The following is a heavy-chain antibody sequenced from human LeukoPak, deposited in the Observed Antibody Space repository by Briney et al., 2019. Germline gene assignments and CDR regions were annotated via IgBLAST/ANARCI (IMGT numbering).Heavy chain of an antibody. Sequence: SGPTLVNPTQTLTLTCTFSGFSLSTSGMRVSWIRQPPGKALEWLARIDWDDDKFYSTSLKTRLTISKDTSKNQVVLTMTNMDPADTATYYCARMSSSSLDYYYMDVWGKGTTVTVSS. J-gene: IGHJ6*03. CDR2: IDWDDDK. CDR3: ARMSSSSLDYYYMDV. D-gene: IGHD6-6*01. CDR1: GFSLSTSGMR. V-gene: IGHV2-70*04.